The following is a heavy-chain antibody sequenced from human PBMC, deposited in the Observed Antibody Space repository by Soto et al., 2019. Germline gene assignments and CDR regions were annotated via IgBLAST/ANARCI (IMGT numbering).Heavy chain of an antibody. CDR2: IKEDGSEE. CDR1: GLSFRTYW. V-gene: IGHV3-7*01. J-gene: IGHJ4*02. CDR3: AICHDYNWETYRFRY. Sequence: EVQLVESGGGLVQPGGSLRLSCSTSGLSFRTYWMSWVRQAPGKGLEWVANIKEDGSEEYYVDSVEGRFTIYRDNAKNSLYLQMNSLRAEDTALYYCAICHDYNWETYRFRYWGQGTLVTVSS. D-gene: IGHD3-16*02.